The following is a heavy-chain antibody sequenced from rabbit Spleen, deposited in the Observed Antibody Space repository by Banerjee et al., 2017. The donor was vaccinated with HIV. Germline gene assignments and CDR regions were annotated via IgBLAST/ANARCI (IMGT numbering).Heavy chain of an antibody. V-gene: IGHV1S40*01. CDR2: INVATGKP. CDR3: ARDTGSSFSSYGMDL. J-gene: IGHJ6*01. D-gene: IGHD8-1*01. CDR1: GFSFSSSYY. Sequence: QSLEESGGDLVKPGASLTLTCTASGFSFSSSYYMCWVRQAPGKGLEWIACINVATGKPVYATWAKGRFTCSKTSSTTVTLQMTSLTVADTATYFCARDTGSSFSSYGMDLWGPGTLVTVS.